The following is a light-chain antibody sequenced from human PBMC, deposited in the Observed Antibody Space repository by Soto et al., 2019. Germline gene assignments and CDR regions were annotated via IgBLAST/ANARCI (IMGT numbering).Light chain of an antibody. CDR2: NVS. V-gene: IGLV2-14*01. CDR3: SSYTSSSTVV. J-gene: IGLJ2*01. Sequence: QSALTQPASVSGSPGQSITISCTGTSSDVGGYNYVSWYQQHPGKAPKLMIYNVSNRPSGVPNRFSGSKPGNTASLTISGLQAEDEADYYCSSYTSSSTVVFGGGTKLTVL. CDR1: SSDVGGYNY.